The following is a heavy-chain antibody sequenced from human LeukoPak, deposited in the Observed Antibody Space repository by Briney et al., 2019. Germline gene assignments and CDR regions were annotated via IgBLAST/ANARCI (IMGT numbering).Heavy chain of an antibody. V-gene: IGHV1-69*05. CDR2: IIPIFGTA. D-gene: IGHD2-2*01. J-gene: IGHJ5*02. CDR3: ARGATYCSSTSCYRSYNWFDP. Sequence: ASVKVSCKASGGTFSSYAISWVRQAPGQGLEWMGGIIPIFGTANYAQKFQGRVTITTDESTSTAYMELSSLRSEDTAVYYCARGATYCSSTSCYRSYNWFDPWGQGTLVTVSS. CDR1: GGTFSSYA.